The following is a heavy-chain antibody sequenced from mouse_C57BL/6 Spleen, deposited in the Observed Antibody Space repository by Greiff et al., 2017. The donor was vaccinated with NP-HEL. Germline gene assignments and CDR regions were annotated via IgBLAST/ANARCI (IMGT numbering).Heavy chain of an antibody. CDR3: TRFDYDRVYYAMDY. Sequence: EVQLQQSGTVLARPGASVKMSCKTSGYTFTSYWMHWVKQRPGQGLEWIGAIYPGNSDTSYNQKFKGKAKLTAVTSASTAYMELSSLTNEDSAVYDCTRFDYDRVYYAMDYWGQGTSVTVSS. CDR1: GYTFTSYW. CDR2: IYPGNSDT. D-gene: IGHD2-4*01. J-gene: IGHJ4*01. V-gene: IGHV1-5*01.